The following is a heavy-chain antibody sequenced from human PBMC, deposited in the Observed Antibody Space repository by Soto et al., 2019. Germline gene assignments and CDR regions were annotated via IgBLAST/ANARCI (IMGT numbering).Heavy chain of an antibody. CDR2: IWYDGSNE. V-gene: IGHV3-33*01. Sequence: QVQLVESGGGAVQPGRSLRLSCGADGFIFNNYGMHWVRQAPGKGLEWVAAIWYDGSNEKYADSVKGRFTISRDNSKNTLFLQMKSLRAEDTAVYYCVTGELYDKDGYPILDNWGQGTLVTVSS. J-gene: IGHJ4*02. CDR3: VTGELYDKDGYPILDN. D-gene: IGHD3-10*01. CDR1: GFIFNNYG.